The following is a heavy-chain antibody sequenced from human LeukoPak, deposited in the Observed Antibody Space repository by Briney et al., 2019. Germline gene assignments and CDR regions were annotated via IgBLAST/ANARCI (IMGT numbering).Heavy chain of an antibody. J-gene: IGHJ4*02. V-gene: IGHV4-59*12. CDR2: IYYSGST. D-gene: IGHD3-10*01. CDR1: GGSISSYY. Sequence: SETLSLTCTVSGGSISSYYWSWIRQPPGKGLEWIGYIYYSGSTNYNPSLKSRVIISVDTSKNQFSLQLNSVTPEDTAVYYCARDSGHYAPDYWGQGTLVTVSS. CDR3: ARDSGHYAPDY.